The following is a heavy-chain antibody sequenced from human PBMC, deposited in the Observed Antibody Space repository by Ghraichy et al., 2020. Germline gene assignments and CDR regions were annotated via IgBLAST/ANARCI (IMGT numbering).Heavy chain of an antibody. CDR3: ARTTAGYSGSYNDY. D-gene: IGHD1-26*01. CDR2: ISAYNGNT. CDR1: GDNVTSPV. J-gene: IGHJ4*02. V-gene: IGHV1-18*01. Sequence: ASVKVSCKTAGDNVTSPVISWNRECPRQGLEWMGWISAYNGNTNYAQKLQGRVTMTTDTSTSTAYMELRSLRSDDTAVYYCARTTAGYSGSYNDYWGQGTLVTVSS.